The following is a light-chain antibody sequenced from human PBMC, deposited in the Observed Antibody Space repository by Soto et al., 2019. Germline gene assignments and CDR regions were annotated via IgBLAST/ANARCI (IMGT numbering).Light chain of an antibody. CDR2: WAS. V-gene: IGKV4-1*01. Sequence: DIVMTQSPASLAVSLGERAAIKCKSSQSVLVSSMNENCLGGYQQKPGQPPKLLIYWASTRASGVPDRFSGSGSGTDFSLTITNLKAEDVALYYCQQCYSPPWTFGQGTKVEIK. CDR3: QQCYSPPWT. CDR1: QSVLVSSMNENC. J-gene: IGKJ1*01.